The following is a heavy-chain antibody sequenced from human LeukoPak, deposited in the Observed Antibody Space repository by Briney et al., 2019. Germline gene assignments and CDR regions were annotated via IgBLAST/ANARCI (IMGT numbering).Heavy chain of an antibody. Sequence: SETLSLTCTVSGYSISSGYYWGWIRPPPGKGLEWIGYIYYSGSTNYNPSLKSRVTISVDTSKNQFSLKLSSVTAADTAVYYCARGSGYDYPYYYYYMDVWGKGTTVTVSS. D-gene: IGHD5-12*01. J-gene: IGHJ6*03. CDR3: ARGSGYDYPYYYYYMDV. CDR1: GYSISSGYY. V-gene: IGHV4-38-2*02. CDR2: IYYSGST.